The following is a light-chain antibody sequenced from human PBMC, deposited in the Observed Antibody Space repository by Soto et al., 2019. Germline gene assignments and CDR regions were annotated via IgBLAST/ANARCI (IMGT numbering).Light chain of an antibody. CDR3: QRRSNWPLT. J-gene: IGKJ3*01. V-gene: IGKV3-11*01. CDR1: QSVSSY. CDR2: DAS. Sequence: EIVLTQSPATLSLSPGERATLSCRASQSVSSYLAWYQQKPGQAPRLLIYDASNRATGIPARFSGSGSGTDFTLTISSLEPEDFAVYYCQRRSNWPLTFGPGTKLDIK.